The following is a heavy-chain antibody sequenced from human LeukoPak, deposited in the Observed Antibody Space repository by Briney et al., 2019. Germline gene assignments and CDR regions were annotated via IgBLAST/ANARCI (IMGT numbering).Heavy chain of an antibody. CDR1: GFTVSSNY. CDR2: IYSGGST. CDR3: ATAVLGIFSGSSYFDY. Sequence: HPGGSLRLSRAASGFTVSSNYMSWVRQAPGKGLEWVSVIYSGGSTYYADSVKGRFTISRDNSKNTLYLQMNSLRADDTALYYCATAVLGIFSGSSYFDYWGQGTLVTVSS. J-gene: IGHJ4*02. D-gene: IGHD2-2*01. V-gene: IGHV3-66*01.